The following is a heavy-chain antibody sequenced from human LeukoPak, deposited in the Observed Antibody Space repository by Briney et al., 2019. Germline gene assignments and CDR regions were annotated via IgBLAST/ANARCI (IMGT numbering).Heavy chain of an antibody. Sequence: ASVKVSCKASGYTFTSYDINWVRQATGQGLEWMGWMNPNSGNTGYAQKFQGRVTMTRNTSISTAYMELSSLRSEDTAMYYCARVDYDILTGYYYMDVWGKGTTVTVSS. CDR3: ARVDYDILTGYYYMDV. J-gene: IGHJ6*03. CDR1: GYTFTSYD. CDR2: MNPNSGNT. V-gene: IGHV1-8*01. D-gene: IGHD3-9*01.